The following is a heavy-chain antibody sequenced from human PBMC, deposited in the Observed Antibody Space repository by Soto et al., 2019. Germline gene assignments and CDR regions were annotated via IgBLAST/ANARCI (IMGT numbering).Heavy chain of an antibody. CDR1: GDSVSSNSAA. CDR2: TYYRSKWYN. D-gene: IGHD3-3*01. CDR3: ARVSIDTIFGVVMSYYYYGMDV. J-gene: IGHJ6*02. V-gene: IGHV6-1*01. Sequence: SQTLSLTCAISGDSVSSNSAAWNWIRQSPSRGLEWLGRTYYRSKWYNDYAVSVKSRITINPDTSKNQFSLQLNSVTPEDTAVYYCARVSIDTIFGVVMSYYYYGMDVWGQGTTVTVSS.